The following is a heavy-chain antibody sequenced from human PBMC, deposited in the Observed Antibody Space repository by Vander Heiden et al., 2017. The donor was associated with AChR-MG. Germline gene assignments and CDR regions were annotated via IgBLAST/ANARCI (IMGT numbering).Heavy chain of an antibody. D-gene: IGHD3-3*01. J-gene: IGHJ3*02. CDR2: INHSGST. CDR1: GGSFSGSY. CDR3: ASDSGTYYDFWSGYPRAFDI. Sequence: QVKLQQWGAGLSKPSETLSLTCAVYGGSFSGSYWSWIRQPPGKGLEWIGEINHSGSTNYNPSLKSRVTISVDTSKNQFSLKLSSVTAADTAVYYCASDSGTYYDFWSGYPRAFDIWGQGTMVTVSS. V-gene: IGHV4-34*01.